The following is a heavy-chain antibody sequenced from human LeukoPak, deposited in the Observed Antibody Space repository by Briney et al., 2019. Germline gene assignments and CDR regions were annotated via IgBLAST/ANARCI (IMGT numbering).Heavy chain of an antibody. CDR3: ASLWPYQLSAFDI. CDR2: INHSGST. CDR1: GGSFSGYY. Sequence: SETPSLTCAVYGGSFSGYYWSWLRQPPGKGLEWIGEINHSGSTNYNPSLKSRVTISVDTSKNQFSLKLSSVTAADTAVYYCASLWPYQLSAFDIWGQGTMVTVSS. J-gene: IGHJ3*02. D-gene: IGHD2-2*01. V-gene: IGHV4-34*01.